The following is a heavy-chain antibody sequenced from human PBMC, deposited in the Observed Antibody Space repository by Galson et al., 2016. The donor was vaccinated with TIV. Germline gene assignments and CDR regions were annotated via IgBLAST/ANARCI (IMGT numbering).Heavy chain of an antibody. D-gene: IGHD2/OR15-2a*01. CDR2: IRGNGRET. Sequence: SLRLSCAASGFIFSDYALSWARQAPGKGLEWVSGIRGNGRETYYVDSVKGRFTISRDNSKSMLYLQMSSLRAEDTALYYCAKDSFYDSEAFDAWGQGTMVTVSS. V-gene: IGHV3-23*01. CDR1: GFIFSDYA. CDR3: AKDSFYDSEAFDA. J-gene: IGHJ3*01.